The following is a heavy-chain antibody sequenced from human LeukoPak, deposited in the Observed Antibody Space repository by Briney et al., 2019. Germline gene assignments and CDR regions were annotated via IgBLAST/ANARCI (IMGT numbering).Heavy chain of an antibody. J-gene: IGHJ6*02. CDR3: ARDRDSSSWYPNYYYYGMDV. D-gene: IGHD6-13*01. CDR1: GFTFSSYA. CDR2: ISYDGSNK. Sequence: GGSLRLSCAASGFTFSSYAMSWVRQAPGKGLEWVAVISYDGSNKYYADSVKGRFTISRDNSKNTLYLQMNSLRAEDTAVYYCARDRDSSSWYPNYYYYGMDVWGQGTTVTVSS. V-gene: IGHV3-30*04.